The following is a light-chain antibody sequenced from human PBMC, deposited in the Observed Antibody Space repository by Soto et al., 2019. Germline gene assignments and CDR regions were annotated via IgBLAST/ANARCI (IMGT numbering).Light chain of an antibody. V-gene: IGKV1-5*03. Sequence: DIQMTQSPSTLSGSVGDRVTITCRASQTISSWLAWYQQKPGKAPKLLIYKASTLKSGVPSRFSGSGSGTEFTLTISSLQPDDFATYYCQHSTSYSEAFGQGTQVELQ. J-gene: IGKJ1*01. CDR3: QHSTSYSEA. CDR2: KAS. CDR1: QTISSW.